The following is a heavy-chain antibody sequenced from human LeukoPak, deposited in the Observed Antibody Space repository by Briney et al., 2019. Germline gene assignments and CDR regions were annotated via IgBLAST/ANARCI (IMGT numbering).Heavy chain of an antibody. Sequence: GGSLRLSCAASGFTFSSYWMHWVRQAPGKGLVWVSRINSDGSSTSYADSVKGRFTISRDNAKNTLYLQMNSLRAEDTAVYYCASGGSYYSAFDIWGQGTMVTVSS. D-gene: IGHD1-26*01. CDR1: GFTFSSYW. V-gene: IGHV3-74*01. CDR3: ASGGSYYSAFDI. J-gene: IGHJ3*02. CDR2: INSDGSST.